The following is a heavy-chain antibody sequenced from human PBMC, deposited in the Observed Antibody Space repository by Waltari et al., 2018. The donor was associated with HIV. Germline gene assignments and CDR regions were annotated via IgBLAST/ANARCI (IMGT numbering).Heavy chain of an antibody. CDR3: ATGVRYYGP. CDR1: YLSVSDKH. D-gene: IGHD3-10*01. V-gene: IGHV3-53*01. J-gene: IGHJ5*02. CDR2: IYPDDTT. Sequence: AASGGRLIQPGGSLGLSCAASYLSVSDKHVTWIRQTPGGSLEWVAVIYPDDTTHYADSVSGRFTISRAKSRTTVLLLMNGLFVDDTATYFCATGVRYYGPWGQGTRVTVSS.